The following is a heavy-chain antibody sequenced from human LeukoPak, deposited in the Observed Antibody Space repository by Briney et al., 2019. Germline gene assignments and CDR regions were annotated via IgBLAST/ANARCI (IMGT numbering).Heavy chain of an antibody. CDR2: IDPSDSYA. V-gene: IGHV5-10-1*01. CDR1: GYSFTSYW. Sequence: PGESLRISCKGSGYSFTSYWISWVRQMPGKGLGWMGRIDPSDSYADYSPSFQGHVTISADKSISTAYLQWSSLKASDTAMYYCARHGHYDSSGHYWGQGTLVTVSS. J-gene: IGHJ4*02. D-gene: IGHD3-22*01. CDR3: ARHGHYDSSGHY.